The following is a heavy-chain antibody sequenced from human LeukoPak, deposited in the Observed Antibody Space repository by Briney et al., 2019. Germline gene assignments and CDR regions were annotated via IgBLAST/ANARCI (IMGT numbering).Heavy chain of an antibody. CDR2: IYPTGAT. D-gene: IGHD2/OR15-2a*01. Sequence: GGSLRLSCAASGFTLNSSYMTWVRQTPGKGLEWVSVIYPTGATYYADSVKGRFTISRDNSKNTVSLQMNSLRADDTALYYCARRILGPIDDWGQGTLVTVSS. CDR1: GFTLNSSY. CDR3: ARRILGPIDD. J-gene: IGHJ4*02. V-gene: IGHV3-53*01.